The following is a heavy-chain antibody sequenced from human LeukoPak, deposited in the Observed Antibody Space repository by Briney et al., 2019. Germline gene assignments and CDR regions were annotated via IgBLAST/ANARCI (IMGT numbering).Heavy chain of an antibody. J-gene: IGHJ4*02. CDR3: VRGAYSSSWLNFDY. D-gene: IGHD6-13*01. Sequence: GGSLRLSCAASGFTFSSYGMSWVRQAPGKGLEWVSAISGSGGSTYYAGSVKGRFTISRDNSKNTLYLQMNSLRAEDTAVYYCVRGAYSSSWLNFDYWGQGTLVTVSS. V-gene: IGHV3-23*01. CDR2: ISGSGGST. CDR1: GFTFSSYG.